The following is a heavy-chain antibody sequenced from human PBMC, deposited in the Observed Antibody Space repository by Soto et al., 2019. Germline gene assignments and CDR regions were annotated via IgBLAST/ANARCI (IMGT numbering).Heavy chain of an antibody. CDR1: GGSISSYY. CDR2: IYYSGST. V-gene: IGHV4-59*08. CDR3: VRAVESYGSGSYRDS. D-gene: IGHD3-10*01. J-gene: IGHJ5*01. Sequence: SETLSLTCTVSGGSISSYYWSWIRQPPGKGLEWIGYIYYSGSTNYNPSLKSRVTISVDASKNQFSLKLSSVTAADTAVYYCVRAVESYGSGSYRDSWGQGTLVTVSS.